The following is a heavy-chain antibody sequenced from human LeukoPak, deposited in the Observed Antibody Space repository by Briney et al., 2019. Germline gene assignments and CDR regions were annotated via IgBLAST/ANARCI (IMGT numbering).Heavy chain of an antibody. D-gene: IGHD5-24*01. Sequence: GRSLRLSCAASGFTFSSYAMHWVRQAPGKGLEWVAVISYDGSNKYYADSVKGRFTISRDNSKNTLYLQMNSPRAEDTAVYYCARADGYFGGFDYWGQGTLVTVSS. CDR2: ISYDGSNK. V-gene: IGHV3-30*04. CDR1: GFTFSSYA. J-gene: IGHJ4*02. CDR3: ARADGYFGGFDY.